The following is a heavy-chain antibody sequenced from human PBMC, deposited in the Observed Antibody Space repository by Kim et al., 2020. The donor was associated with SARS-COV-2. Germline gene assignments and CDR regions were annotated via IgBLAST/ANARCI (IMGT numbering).Heavy chain of an antibody. CDR3: ATSIESITMVRGVFDY. Sequence: KFQGRVPITRDTSASTAYMELSSLRSEDTAVYYCATSIESITMVRGVFDYWGQGTLVTVSS. V-gene: IGHV1-3*01. D-gene: IGHD3-10*01. J-gene: IGHJ4*02.